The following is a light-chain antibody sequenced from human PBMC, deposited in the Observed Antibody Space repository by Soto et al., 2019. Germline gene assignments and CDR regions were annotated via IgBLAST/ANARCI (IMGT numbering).Light chain of an antibody. CDR2: ASR. CDR3: QSYDSSLSDRV. CDR1: SSNIGAGYD. Sequence: QLVLRQPPSLSGTPGQRLTISCAGSSSNIGAGYDVHWYQQLPGTAPKLLIYASRHRHSGVPDRFSGSKSGTSASLAITGLQVEDEADYYCQSYDSSLSDRVFGGGTKLTVL. J-gene: IGLJ3*02. V-gene: IGLV1-40*01.